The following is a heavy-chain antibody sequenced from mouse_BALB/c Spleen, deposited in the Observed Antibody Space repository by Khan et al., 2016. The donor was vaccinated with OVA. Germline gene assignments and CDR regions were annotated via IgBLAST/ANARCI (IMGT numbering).Heavy chain of an antibody. D-gene: IGHD1-1*01. CDR1: GYTFINYW. Sequence: QVQLQQSGAELAKPGASVKMSCKASGYTFINYWILWVKQRPGQGLEWIGYINPSTGYTEYNQNFKDKATLPADNSSSTAYMQLSSLTSEDSAVNYCARRGLRWDFDYWGQGTTLTVSS. V-gene: IGHV1-7*01. CDR2: INPSTGYT. J-gene: IGHJ2*01. CDR3: ARRGLRWDFDY.